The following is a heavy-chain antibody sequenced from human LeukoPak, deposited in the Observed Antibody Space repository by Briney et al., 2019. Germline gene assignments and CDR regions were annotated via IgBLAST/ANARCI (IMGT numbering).Heavy chain of an antibody. V-gene: IGHV1-2*02. CDR3: ARVGGYSYGYFDY. CDR2: INPNSGGT. CDR1: GYTFTGYY. D-gene: IGHD5-18*01. J-gene: IGHJ4*02. Sequence: GASVKVSCKASGYTFTGYYMHWVRQALGQGLEWMGWINPNSGGTNYAQKFQGRVTMTRDTSSSTAYMELSRLRSDDTAVYYCARVGGYSYGYFDYWGQGTLVTVSS.